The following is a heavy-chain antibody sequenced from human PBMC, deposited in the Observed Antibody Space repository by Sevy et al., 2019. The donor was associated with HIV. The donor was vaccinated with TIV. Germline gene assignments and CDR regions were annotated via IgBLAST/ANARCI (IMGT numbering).Heavy chain of an antibody. V-gene: IGHV3-23*01. CDR1: GFTFNTHA. CDR3: AKALNPALESMIEVIFRTLKGFDV. Sequence: GGSLRLSCAASGFTFNTHAMNWVRQAPGKGLEWVSGISATGGGTYYTDSVKGPFTVSRDNSQNTLYLRMYSLRADDTAIYYCAKALNPALESMIEVIFRTLKGFDVWGQGTMVTVSS. D-gene: IGHD3-22*01. J-gene: IGHJ3*01. CDR2: ISATGGGT.